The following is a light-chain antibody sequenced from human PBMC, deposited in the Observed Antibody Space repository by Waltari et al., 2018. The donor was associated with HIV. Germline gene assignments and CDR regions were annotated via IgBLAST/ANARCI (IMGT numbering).Light chain of an antibody. CDR1: ALPKQY. V-gene: IGLV3-25*03. CDR2: KDS. J-gene: IGLJ2*01. CDR3: QSADSSGTYVV. Sequence: SYELTQPPSVSVSPGQTARITCFGDALPKQYAYWYQQKPGQAPVLVIYKDSERPPGIPERFSGSSSGTTVTLTISGVQAEDEADYYCQSADSSGTYVVFGGGTKLTVL.